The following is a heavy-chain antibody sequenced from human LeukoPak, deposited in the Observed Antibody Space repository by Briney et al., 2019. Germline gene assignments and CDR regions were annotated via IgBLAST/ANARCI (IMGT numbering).Heavy chain of an antibody. CDR3: ARDLEVRGVTTPRNYYYGMDV. Sequence: EASVKVSCKASGYTFTSYYMHWVRQAPGQGLEWMGIINPSGGSTSYAQKFQGRVTMTRDTSTSTVYMELSSLRSEDTAVYYCARDLEVRGVTTPRNYYYGMDVWGQGTTVTVSS. D-gene: IGHD3-10*01. CDR2: INPSGGST. V-gene: IGHV1-46*01. J-gene: IGHJ6*02. CDR1: GYTFTSYY.